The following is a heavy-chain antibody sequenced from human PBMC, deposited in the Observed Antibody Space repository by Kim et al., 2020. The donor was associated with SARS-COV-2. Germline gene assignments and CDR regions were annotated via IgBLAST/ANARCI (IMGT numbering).Heavy chain of an antibody. CDR1: GFTVSSNY. CDR2: IYSGGST. D-gene: IGHD3-22*01. Sequence: GGSLRLSCAASGFTVSSNYMSWVRQAPGKGLEWVSVIYSGGSTYYADSVKGRLTISRDNSKNTLYLQMNSLRAEDTAVYYCARGRGGYYYDSSGLPYYFDSLGQGTLVTVSS. V-gene: IGHV3-53*01. J-gene: IGHJ4*02. CDR3: ARGRGGYYYDSSGLPYYFDS.